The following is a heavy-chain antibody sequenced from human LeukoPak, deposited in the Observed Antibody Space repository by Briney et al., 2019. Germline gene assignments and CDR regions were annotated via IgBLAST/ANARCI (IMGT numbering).Heavy chain of an antibody. CDR1: GGTFSSYA. D-gene: IGHD2-2*01. J-gene: IGHJ4*02. CDR2: IIPIFGTA. CDR3: ARDRVVVPAAMRAAYFDY. Sequence: SVKVSCKASGGTFSSYAISWVRQAPGQGLEWMRGIIPIFGTANYAQKFQGRVTITADESTSTAYMELSSLRSEDTAVYYCARDRVVVPAAMRAAYFDYWGQGTLVTVSS. V-gene: IGHV1-69*13.